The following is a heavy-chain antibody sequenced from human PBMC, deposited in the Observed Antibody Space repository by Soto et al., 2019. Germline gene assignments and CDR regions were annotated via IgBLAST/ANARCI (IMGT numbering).Heavy chain of an antibody. CDR2: ISYDGSNK. D-gene: IGHD5-18*01. J-gene: IGHJ4*02. Sequence: QVQLVESGGGVVQPGRSLRLSCAASGFTFSSYGMHWVRQAPGKGLEWVAVISYDGSNKYYADSVKGRFTISRDNSKNTLYLQMNSLRAEDTAVYYCAKERGLGLPFDMDYWGQGTLVTVSS. CDR3: AKERGLGLPFDMDY. V-gene: IGHV3-30*18. CDR1: GFTFSSYG.